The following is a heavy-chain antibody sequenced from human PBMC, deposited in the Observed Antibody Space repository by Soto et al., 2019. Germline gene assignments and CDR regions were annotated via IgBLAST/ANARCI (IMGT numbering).Heavy chain of an antibody. Sequence: GXSLRLSCAASGFTFSSYAMSWFRQAPGKGLEWVSAISGSGGSTYYADSVKGRFTISRDNSKNTLYLQMNSLRTEDTAIYYCARDDEGGSYCDLGYWGQGTLVTVSS. CDR2: ISGSGGST. CDR3: ARDDEGGSYCDLGY. CDR1: GFTFSSYA. V-gene: IGHV3-23*01. J-gene: IGHJ4*02. D-gene: IGHD3-10*01.